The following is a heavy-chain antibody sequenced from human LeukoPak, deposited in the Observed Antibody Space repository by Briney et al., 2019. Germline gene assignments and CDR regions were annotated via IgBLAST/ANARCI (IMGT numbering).Heavy chain of an antibody. V-gene: IGHV3-30*02. CDR2: IWYDGSNK. CDR1: GFTFSSYG. Sequence: GGSLRLSCAASGFTFSSYGMHWVRQAPGKGLEWVAFIWYDGSNKYYADSVKGRFTISRDNSKNTLYLQMNSLRAEDTAVYYCATSYVGYCSSTSCYTGNDYWGQGTLVTVSS. D-gene: IGHD2-2*02. J-gene: IGHJ4*02. CDR3: ATSYVGYCSSTSCYTGNDY.